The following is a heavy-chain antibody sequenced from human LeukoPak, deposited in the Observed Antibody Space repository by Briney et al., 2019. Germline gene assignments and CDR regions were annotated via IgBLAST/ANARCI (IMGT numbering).Heavy chain of an antibody. D-gene: IGHD2-8*01. J-gene: IGHJ6*02. CDR1: GVSISSRNW. CDR3: ARDNGAIRAYYYHGMDV. Sequence: PSETLSLTCAVSGVSISSRNWWSWVRQPPGKGLEWIGEIYHSGSINYNPSLKSRVTISVDKSKNQLSLRLTSVTAADTAVYYCARDNGAIRAYYYHGMDVWGQGTTVTASS. CDR2: IYHSGSI. V-gene: IGHV4-4*02.